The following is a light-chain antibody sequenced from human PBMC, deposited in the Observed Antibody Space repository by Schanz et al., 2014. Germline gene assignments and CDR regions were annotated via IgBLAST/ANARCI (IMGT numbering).Light chain of an antibody. V-gene: IGLV2-8*01. J-gene: IGLJ3*02. CDR2: EVT. Sequence: QSALTQPPSASGSPGQSVTISCTGTSSDVGGYNYVSWYQQHPGKAPKLMIYEVTKRPSGVSNRFSGSKSDNTASLTISGLQAEDEAEYYCSSNVGSNNFQFGGGTKLTVL. CDR3: SSNVGSNNFQ. CDR1: SSDVGGYNY.